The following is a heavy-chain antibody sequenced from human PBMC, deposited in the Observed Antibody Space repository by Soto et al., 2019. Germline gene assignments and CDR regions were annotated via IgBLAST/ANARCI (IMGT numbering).Heavy chain of an antibody. Sequence: SGPTLVNPTQTLTLTCTFSGFSLSTSGMRVSWIRQPPGKALEWLARIDWDDDKFYSTSLKTRLTISKDTSKNQVVLTMTNMGPVDTATYYCARAPYYYDSSGYYLDYWGQGTLVTVSS. J-gene: IGHJ4*02. V-gene: IGHV2-70*04. D-gene: IGHD3-22*01. CDR3: ARAPYYYDSSGYYLDY. CDR1: GFSLSTSGMR. CDR2: IDWDDDK.